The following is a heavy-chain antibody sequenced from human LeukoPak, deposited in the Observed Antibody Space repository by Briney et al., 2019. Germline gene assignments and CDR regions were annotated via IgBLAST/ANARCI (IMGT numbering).Heavy chain of an antibody. D-gene: IGHD3-22*01. CDR1: GGSIGSSSHY. J-gene: IGHJ4*02. CDR2: VYYSGTT. V-gene: IGHV4-39*01. Sequence: PSETLSLTCTVSGGSIGSSSHYWGWIRQPPGKGLEWIGTVYYSGTTYYNPSLKSRVTISVDTSKNHFSLKLSSVTAADTAVYYCARLFRARPVVTFDYWGQGTLVTVSS. CDR3: ARLFRARPVVTFDY.